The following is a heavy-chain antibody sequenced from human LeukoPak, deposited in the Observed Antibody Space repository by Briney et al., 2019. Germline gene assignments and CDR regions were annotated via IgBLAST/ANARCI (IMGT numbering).Heavy chain of an antibody. D-gene: IGHD2-15*01. CDR2: ISAYNGNT. J-gene: IGHJ4*02. CDR3: ARVFWSGGSIRRDY. V-gene: IGHV1-18*01. CDR1: GYTFTSYG. Sequence: ASVKASCKASGYTFTSYGISWVRQAPGQGLEWMGWISAYNGNTNYAQKLQGRVTMTTDTSTSTAYMELRSLRSDDTAVYYCARVFWSGGSIRRDYWGQGTLVTVSS.